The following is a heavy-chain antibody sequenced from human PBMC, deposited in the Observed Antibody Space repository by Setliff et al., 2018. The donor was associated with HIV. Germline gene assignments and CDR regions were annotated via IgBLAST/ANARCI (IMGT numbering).Heavy chain of an antibody. Sequence: PSETLSLTCTVSGGSISSYYWSWIRQPPGKGLEWMGSSHYNGNTNITPSLKSRVTMSLDTPRNEFYLTLTSVTAADTAVYYCARDQSDWFYWGQGTLVTVSS. D-gene: IGHD3-3*01. J-gene: IGHJ4*02. V-gene: IGHV4-59*01. CDR2: SHYNGNT. CDR3: ARDQSDWFY. CDR1: GGSISSYY.